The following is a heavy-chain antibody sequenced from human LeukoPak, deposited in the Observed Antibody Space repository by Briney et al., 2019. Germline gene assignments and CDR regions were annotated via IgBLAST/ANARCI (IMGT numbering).Heavy chain of an antibody. CDR3: ANSGNYYDTSGHEY. V-gene: IGHV3-23*01. Sequence: GGSLRLSCAASGFTYTSYAMSWVRQAPGKGLEWVSGISGSGVESFYADSVKGRFTISRDNSRNTLYLQMNSLRVEDTAVYYCANSGNYYDTSGHEYWGQGTLVTVSS. J-gene: IGHJ4*02. D-gene: IGHD3-22*01. CDR2: ISGSGVES. CDR1: GFTYTSYA.